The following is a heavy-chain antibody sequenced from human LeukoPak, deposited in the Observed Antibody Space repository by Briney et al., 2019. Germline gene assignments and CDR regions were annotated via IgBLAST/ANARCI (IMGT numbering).Heavy chain of an antibody. Sequence: ASVKVSCKASGGTFSSYAISWVRQAPGQGLEWMGGIIPIFGTANYAQKFQGRVTITADESTSTAYMELSSLRSADTAVYYCASGRPLGFDYWGQGTLVTVSS. D-gene: IGHD1-26*01. CDR1: GGTFSSYA. V-gene: IGHV1-69*01. J-gene: IGHJ4*02. CDR3: ASGRPLGFDY. CDR2: IIPIFGTA.